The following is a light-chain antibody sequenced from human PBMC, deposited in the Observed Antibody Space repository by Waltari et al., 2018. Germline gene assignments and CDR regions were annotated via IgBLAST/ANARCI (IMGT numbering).Light chain of an antibody. J-gene: IGKJ1*01. CDR1: QSVTRT. Sequence: IVFTQSPGPLPLSPGEGATLSCRASQSVTRTLAWYQQKPGQAPRLLIYCASNRATGIPDRFSGSGSVTDFSLTISRLEPEDFAVYYCQHYLRLPATFGQGTKVEIK. CDR3: QHYLRLPAT. CDR2: CAS. V-gene: IGKV3-20*01.